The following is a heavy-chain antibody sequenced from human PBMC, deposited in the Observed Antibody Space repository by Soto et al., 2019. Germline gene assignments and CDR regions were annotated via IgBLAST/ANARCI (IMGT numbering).Heavy chain of an antibody. CDR2: LSPYNGNT. Sequence: ASVKVSCKACGYTFTSYSISWVGQAPGQGLEWMGWLSPYNGNTNYAQNFQGRVTVTTDTSTDTAYMELRSLRSDDTAVYYCATALGAVPSWGQGALVTVS. D-gene: IGHD1-26*01. J-gene: IGHJ4*02. CDR1: GYTFTSYS. CDR3: ATALGAVPS. V-gene: IGHV1-18*01.